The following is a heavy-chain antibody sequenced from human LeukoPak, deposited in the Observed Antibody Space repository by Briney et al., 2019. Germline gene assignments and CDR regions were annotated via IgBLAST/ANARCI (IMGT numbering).Heavy chain of an antibody. J-gene: IGHJ4*02. CDR3: AILSWDGRGSSY. V-gene: IGHV3-23*01. CDR1: GSTFSTYS. CDR2: IRSGGENT. Sequence: GGSLRLSCAASGSTFSTYSMSWVRQAPGKGLEWVSAIRSGGENTYYADSVRSRFTISRDNSRGTLSLQMNSLRAEDTAVYFCAILSWDGRGSSYWGQGTLVTVSS. D-gene: IGHD2/OR15-2a*01.